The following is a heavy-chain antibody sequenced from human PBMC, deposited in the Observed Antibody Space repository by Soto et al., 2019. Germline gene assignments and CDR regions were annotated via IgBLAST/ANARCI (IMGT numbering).Heavy chain of an antibody. D-gene: IGHD2-2*01. CDR2: IGTSAST. CDR3: ADLSRYCTSSNCD. Sequence: EVQLVESGGGLVQPGGSLRLSCAASGFTFSSYSMSWVRQAPGKGLEWVSTIGTSASTYYGDSVRGRFTISRDNSRNTLYLQMNSLRAEDTAVYYCADLSRYCTSSNCDWGQGTLVTVSS. CDR1: GFTFSSYS. V-gene: IGHV3-23*04. J-gene: IGHJ4*02.